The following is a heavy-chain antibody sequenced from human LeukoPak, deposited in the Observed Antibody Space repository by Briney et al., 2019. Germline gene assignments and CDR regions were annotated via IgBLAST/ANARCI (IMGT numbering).Heavy chain of an antibody. CDR3: ARESYYYASGGSQRRPFDY. V-gene: IGHV5-51*01. D-gene: IGHD3-10*01. J-gene: IGHJ4*02. Sequence: GESLKISCKGSGYSFTSYWIGWVRQMPGRGLEWMGLIYPGDSDTRYSPSLQGQVTISADKSTSTAYLQWSSLKASDTAMYYCARESYYYASGGSQRRPFDYWGQGTLVTVSS. CDR1: GYSFTSYW. CDR2: IYPGDSDT.